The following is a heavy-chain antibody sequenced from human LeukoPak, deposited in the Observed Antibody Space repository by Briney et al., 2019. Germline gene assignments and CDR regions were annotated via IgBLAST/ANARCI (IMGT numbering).Heavy chain of an antibody. V-gene: IGHV4-39*01. D-gene: IGHD3-3*01. J-gene: IGHJ5*02. Sequence: PSETLSLTCTVSVGSISSSSYYWRWIRQPPGKGLEWIGSSYYSENTYYNPPLKSRVTISVDTSKNQFSLKLSSVTAADTAVYYCAGVCYDFWSGYYTKVNWFDPWGQGTLVTVSS. CDR2: SYYSENT. CDR3: AGVCYDFWSGYYTKVNWFDP. CDR1: VGSISSSSYY.